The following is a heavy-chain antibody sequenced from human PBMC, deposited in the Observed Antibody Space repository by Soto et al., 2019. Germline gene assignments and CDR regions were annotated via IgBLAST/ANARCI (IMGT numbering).Heavy chain of an antibody. J-gene: IGHJ1*01. V-gene: IGHV4-34*01. CDR1: GGSFSGYY. CDR2: INHSGST. Sequence: SETLSLTCAVYGGSFSGYYWSWIRQPPGKGLEWIGEINHSGSTNYNPSLKSRVTISVDTSKNQFSLKLSSVTAADTAVYYCARGQVRITMVRGVRRSEYFQHWGQGTLVTVSS. D-gene: IGHD3-10*01. CDR3: ARGQVRITMVRGVRRSEYFQH.